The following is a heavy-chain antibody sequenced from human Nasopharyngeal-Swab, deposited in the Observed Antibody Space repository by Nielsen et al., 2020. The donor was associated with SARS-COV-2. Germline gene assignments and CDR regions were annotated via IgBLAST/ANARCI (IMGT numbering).Heavy chain of an antibody. V-gene: IGHV5-51*01. CDR1: GYSFTNYW. J-gene: IGHJ4*02. D-gene: IGHD2-21*02. Sequence: KVSCKASGYSFTNYWIGWVRQMPGTGLEGMGLIYPGDSSIRYIPSFQGQVTISVDKSISTTYLQWSNLKASDAATYYCARRGDCNGNPCYSDYWGQGTLVTVSS. CDR3: ARRGDCNGNPCYSDY. CDR2: IYPGDSSI.